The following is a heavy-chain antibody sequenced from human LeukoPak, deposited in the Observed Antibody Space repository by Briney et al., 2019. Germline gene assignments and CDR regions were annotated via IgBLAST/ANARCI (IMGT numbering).Heavy chain of an antibody. CDR2: ISGSGGST. Sequence: PGGSLRLSCAASGFTFSSSAMSWVRQAPGKGLEWVSAISGSGGSTYYADSVKGRFTISRDNSKNTLYLQMNSLRPEDTAVYYCATLVRFGRRFDYWGQGTLVTVSS. D-gene: IGHD4/OR15-4a*01. J-gene: IGHJ4*02. V-gene: IGHV3-23*01. CDR1: GFTFSSSA. CDR3: ATLVRFGRRFDY.